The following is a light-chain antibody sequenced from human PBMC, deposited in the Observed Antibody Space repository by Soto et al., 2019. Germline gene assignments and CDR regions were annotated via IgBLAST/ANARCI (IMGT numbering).Light chain of an antibody. CDR3: QQRRNWPWLT. CDR2: DVS. Sequence: EIVLTQSPATLSLSPGERATLSCRASQSVNNYLAWYQQKPGQDPRLLIYDVSHRATGIPARFSGSGSGTDFTLTISSLEPEDSAMYYCQQRRNWPWLTFGGGTRVEIK. CDR1: QSVNNY. J-gene: IGKJ4*01. V-gene: IGKV3-11*01.